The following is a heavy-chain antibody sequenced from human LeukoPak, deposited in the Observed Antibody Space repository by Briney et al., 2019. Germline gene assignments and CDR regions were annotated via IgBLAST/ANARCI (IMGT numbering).Heavy chain of an antibody. V-gene: IGHV1-8*01. CDR1: GYTFTSYD. D-gene: IGHD3-10*01. Sequence: ASVKVSCKASGYTFTSYDINWVRQATGQGLEWMGWMNPNSGNTGYAQKFQGRVTMTRNTSISTAYMELSSLRSEDTAVYYCARVRSWGVGYYYYYGMDVWGQGTTVTVSS. CDR2: MNPNSGNT. CDR3: ARVRSWGVGYYYYYGMDV. J-gene: IGHJ6*02.